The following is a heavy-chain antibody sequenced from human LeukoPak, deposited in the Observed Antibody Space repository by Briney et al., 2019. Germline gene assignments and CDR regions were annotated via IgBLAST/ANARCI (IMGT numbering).Heavy chain of an antibody. CDR1: RFTLSSYW. CDR2: INRDGRST. Sequence: PGGSLRLSCAPSRFTLSSYWMHWVRQAPGKGRVWVSRINRDGRSTSYADSVKGRFTISRDHAKNTLYLQMNSLRAEDTAVYYCARDHPILLWFGERTYYFDYWGQGTLVTVSS. J-gene: IGHJ4*02. D-gene: IGHD3-10*01. CDR3: ARDHPILLWFGERTYYFDY. V-gene: IGHV3-74*01.